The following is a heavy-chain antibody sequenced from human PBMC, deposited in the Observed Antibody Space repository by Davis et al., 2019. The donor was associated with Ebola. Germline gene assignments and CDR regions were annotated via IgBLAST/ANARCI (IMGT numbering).Heavy chain of an antibody. CDR1: GYTFTSYG. Sequence: ASVKVSCKASGYTFTSYGISWVRQAPGQGLEWMGWISAYNGNTNYAQKLQGRVTMTTDTSTSTAYMELRSLRSDDTAVYYCARVEFRLYCSSTSCYTPDIYYYYGMDVWGQGTTVTVSS. CDR3: ARVEFRLYCSSTSCYTPDIYYYYGMDV. D-gene: IGHD2-2*02. J-gene: IGHJ6*02. CDR2: ISAYNGNT. V-gene: IGHV1-18*01.